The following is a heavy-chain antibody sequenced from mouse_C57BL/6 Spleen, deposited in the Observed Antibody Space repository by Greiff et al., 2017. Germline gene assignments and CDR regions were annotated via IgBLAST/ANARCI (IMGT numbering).Heavy chain of an antibody. Sequence: EVQLQQSGAELVRPGASVKLSCTASGFNIKDYYMHWVKQRPEQGLEWIGRIDPEDGDTEYAPKFQGKATMTAHTSSNTAYLQLSSLTSEDTAVYYCTTGDYGFSYFDYWGQGTTLTVSS. V-gene: IGHV14-1*01. J-gene: IGHJ2*01. CDR1: GFNIKDYY. D-gene: IGHD2-4*01. CDR3: TTGDYGFSYFDY. CDR2: IDPEDGDT.